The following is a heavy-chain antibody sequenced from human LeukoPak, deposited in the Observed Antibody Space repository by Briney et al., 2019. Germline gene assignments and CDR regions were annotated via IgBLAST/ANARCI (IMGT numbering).Heavy chain of an antibody. CDR3: AREDYCSSPTCYFRY. V-gene: IGHV1-8*03. Sequence: ASVKVSCKASGYTFTSYDINWVRQATGQGLEWMGWMNPNSGNTGCAQKFQGRVTITRNTSISTAYMELSSLRSEDTAVYYCAREDYCSSPTCYFRYWGQGTLVTVSS. J-gene: IGHJ4*02. D-gene: IGHD2-2*01. CDR1: GYTFTSYD. CDR2: MNPNSGNT.